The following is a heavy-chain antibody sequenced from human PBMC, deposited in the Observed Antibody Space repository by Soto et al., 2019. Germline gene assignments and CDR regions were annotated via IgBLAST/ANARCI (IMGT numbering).Heavy chain of an antibody. D-gene: IGHD2-21*02. CDR1: GGSVSSGSYY. V-gene: IGHV4-61*01. J-gene: IGHJ4*02. Sequence: PSETLSLTCTVSGGSVSSGSYYWSWIRQPPGKGLEWIGYIYYSGSTNYNPSLKSRVTISVDTSKSQFSLKLSSVTAADTAVYYCARGGSVVTPDYWGQGTLLTVSS. CDR3: ARGGSVVTPDY. CDR2: IYYSGST.